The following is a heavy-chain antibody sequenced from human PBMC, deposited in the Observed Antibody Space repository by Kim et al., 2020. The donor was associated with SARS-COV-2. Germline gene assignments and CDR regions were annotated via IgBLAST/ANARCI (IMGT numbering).Heavy chain of an antibody. CDR3: ARSRYNASPLGY. CDR2: TNPSGST. V-gene: IGHV4-34*01. D-gene: IGHD1-20*01. J-gene: IGHJ4*02. Sequence: SETLSLTCAVYGGSFGGFYWYWIRQPPGKGLEWIVETNPSGSTNYNPSLKSRVTVSVDTSKNQFSLKLSSVTAADTAGYYCARSRYNASPLGYWGQGT. CDR1: GGSFGGFY.